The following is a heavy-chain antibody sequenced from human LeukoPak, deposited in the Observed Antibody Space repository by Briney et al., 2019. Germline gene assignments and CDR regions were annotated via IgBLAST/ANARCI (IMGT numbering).Heavy chain of an antibody. V-gene: IGHV3-11*04. Sequence: GGSLRLSCAASGFTFSDYYMGWIRQAPGKGLEWVSYISSSGSTIYYADSVKGRFTISRDNAKNSLYLQMNSLRAEDTAVYYCARAYYYGSGSSGAPDYWGQGTLVTVSS. CDR3: ARAYYYGSGSSGAPDY. J-gene: IGHJ4*02. CDR2: ISSSGSTI. D-gene: IGHD3-10*01. CDR1: GFTFSDYY.